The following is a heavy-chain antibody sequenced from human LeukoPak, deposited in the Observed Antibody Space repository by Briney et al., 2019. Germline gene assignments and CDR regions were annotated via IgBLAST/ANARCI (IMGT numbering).Heavy chain of an antibody. Sequence: GRSLRLSCAASGFTFSDYYMSWIRQAPGKGLEWVSYISSSSSYTNYADSAKGRFTISRDNAKNSLYVQMNSLRAEDTAVYYCARAFGFGELYYFDYWGQGTLVTVSS. J-gene: IGHJ4*02. CDR2: ISSSSSYT. CDR1: GFTFSDYY. D-gene: IGHD3-10*01. CDR3: ARAFGFGELYYFDY. V-gene: IGHV3-11*05.